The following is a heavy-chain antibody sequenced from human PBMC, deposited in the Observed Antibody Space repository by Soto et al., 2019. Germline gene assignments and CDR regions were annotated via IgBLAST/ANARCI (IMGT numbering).Heavy chain of an antibody. J-gene: IGHJ4*02. D-gene: IGHD6-13*01. CDR1: GGSISSYY. Sequence: SETLSLTCTVSGGSISSYYWSWIRQPPGKGLEWIGYIYYSGSTNYNPSLKSRVTISVDTSKNQFSLKLSSVTAADTAVYYCARGSSGSSWHSWAQGTLVPVSS. CDR2: IYYSGST. V-gene: IGHV4-59*12. CDR3: ARGSSGSSWHS.